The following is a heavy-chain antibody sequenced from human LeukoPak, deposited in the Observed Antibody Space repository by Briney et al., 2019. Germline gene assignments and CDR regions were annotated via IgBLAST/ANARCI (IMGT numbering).Heavy chain of an antibody. D-gene: IGHD4-17*01. V-gene: IGHV3-53*01. CDR1: GFTLSSNY. Sequence: GGSLRLSCAASGFTLSSNYMSWVRQAPGKGLEWVSIIYSSGTTYYADSVKGRFTISRDNSKNTLYLQMNSLRDEDTAVYYCARHLSGDDIWGQGTMVTVSS. J-gene: IGHJ3*02. CDR3: ARHLSGDDI. CDR2: IYSSGTT.